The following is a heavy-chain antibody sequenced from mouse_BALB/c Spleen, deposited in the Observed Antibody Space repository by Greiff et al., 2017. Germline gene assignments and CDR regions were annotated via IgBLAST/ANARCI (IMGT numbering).Heavy chain of an antibody. CDR1: GFTFSSFG. CDR2: ISSGSSTI. D-gene: IGHD3-1*01. CDR3: ARSGRDAMDY. V-gene: IGHV5-17*02. Sequence: DVQLVESGGGLVQPGGSRKLSCAASGFTFSSFGMHWVRQAPEKGLEWVAYISSGSSTIYYADTVKGRFTISRDNPKNTLFLQMTSLRSEDTAMYYCARSGRDAMDYWGQGTSVTVSS. J-gene: IGHJ4*01.